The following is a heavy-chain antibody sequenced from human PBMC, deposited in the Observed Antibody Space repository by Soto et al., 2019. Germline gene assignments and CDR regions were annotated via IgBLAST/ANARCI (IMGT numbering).Heavy chain of an antibody. CDR3: ARVGYCTAGNCYGFDY. J-gene: IGHJ4*02. Sequence: SETLSLTCAVYGGSFSDYSWSWIRQPPGKGLEWIGEINHSGSTKYNPSLKSGVAISIDASKNELSLKMRSVTAADTAVYYCARVGYCTAGNCYGFDYWGQGTLVTVSS. CDR1: GGSFSDYS. D-gene: IGHD2-8*02. CDR2: INHSGST. V-gene: IGHV4-34*01.